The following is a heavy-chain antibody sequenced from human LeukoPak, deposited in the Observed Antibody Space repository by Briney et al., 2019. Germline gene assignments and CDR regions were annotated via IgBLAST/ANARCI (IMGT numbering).Heavy chain of an antibody. J-gene: IGHJ3*02. CDR2: ISWNSGSI. CDR1: GFTFDDYA. CDR3: AKILRYFDWFRSDAFDI. D-gene: IGHD3-9*01. Sequence: GGSLRLSCAASGFTFDDYAMHWVRQAPGKGLEWVSGISWNSGSIGYADSVKGRFTISRDNAKNSLYLQMNSLRAEDTALYYCAKILRYFDWFRSDAFDIWGQGTMVTVSS. V-gene: IGHV3-9*01.